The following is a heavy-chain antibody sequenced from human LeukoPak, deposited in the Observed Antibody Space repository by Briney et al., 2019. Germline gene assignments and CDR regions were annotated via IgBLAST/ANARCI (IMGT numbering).Heavy chain of an antibody. J-gene: IGHJ5*02. D-gene: IGHD2-21*02. V-gene: IGHV1-69*04. CDR2: IIPILGIA. Sequence: GSSVKVSCKASGGTFSSYAISWVRQAPGQGLEWMGRIIPILGIANYAQKFQGRVTITADKSTSTAYMELSSLRSEDTAVYYCVRGGDWGLDWFDPWGQGTLVTVSS. CDR3: VRGGDWGLDWFDP. CDR1: GGTFSSYA.